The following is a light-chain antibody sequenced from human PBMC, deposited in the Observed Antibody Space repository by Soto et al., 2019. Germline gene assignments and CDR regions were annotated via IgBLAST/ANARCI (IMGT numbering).Light chain of an antibody. CDR3: QQYYSTPWT. V-gene: IGKV4-1*01. CDR1: QSVLYSSNNKNY. J-gene: IGKJ1*01. CDR2: WAS. Sequence: DIVMTQSPDSLAVSLGERATINCKSSQSVLYSSNNKNYLTWYQQKPGQPPKLLIYWASTRESGVPDRFSGSRSGPDFTLTISSLQAEDVAVYYCQQYYSTPWTFGQGTKVEIK.